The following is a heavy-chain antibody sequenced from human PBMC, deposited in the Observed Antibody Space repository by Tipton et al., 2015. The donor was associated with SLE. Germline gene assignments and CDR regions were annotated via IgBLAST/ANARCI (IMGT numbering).Heavy chain of an antibody. CDR2: ISYSGAT. J-gene: IGHJ4*01. Sequence: LRLSCTVSGDTIDGNTYFWDWIRQPPGKGLMLIGSISYSGATSYNPSLKSRVTISVDTSKNQFSLSLISVTAADTAVYYCARLTPWGYDYWGPECWSPSPQ. V-gene: IGHV4-39*07. CDR1: GDTIDGNTYF. D-gene: IGHD7-27*01. CDR3: ARLTPWGYDY.